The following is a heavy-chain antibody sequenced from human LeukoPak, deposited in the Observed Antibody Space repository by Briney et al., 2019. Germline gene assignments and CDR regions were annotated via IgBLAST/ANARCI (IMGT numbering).Heavy chain of an antibody. CDR1: GFTFSSYS. CDR3: ARGFSIVHTPGIDF. V-gene: IGHV3-23*01. D-gene: IGHD1-26*01. CDR2: ISGSGGTT. Sequence: PGGSLRLSCAASGFTFSSYSMSWVRQAPGKGLEWVSAISGSGGTTYYTDSVRGRFTISRDNSKNTLDLQLNSLGAGDTAVYYCARGFSIVHTPGIDFWGQGSLVTVSS. J-gene: IGHJ4*02.